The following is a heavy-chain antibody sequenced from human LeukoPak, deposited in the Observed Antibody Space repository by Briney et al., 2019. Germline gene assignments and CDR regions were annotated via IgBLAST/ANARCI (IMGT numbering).Heavy chain of an antibody. Sequence: GASVKVSCKASGYTFTGYYMHWVRQAPGQGLEWMGWINPNSGGTNYAQKFQGWVTMTRDTFISTAYMELSRLRSDDTAVYYCAINMVRGVVYGMDVWGKGTTVTVSS. CDR1: GYTFTGYY. J-gene: IGHJ6*04. CDR3: AINMVRGVVYGMDV. V-gene: IGHV1-2*04. CDR2: INPNSGGT. D-gene: IGHD3-10*01.